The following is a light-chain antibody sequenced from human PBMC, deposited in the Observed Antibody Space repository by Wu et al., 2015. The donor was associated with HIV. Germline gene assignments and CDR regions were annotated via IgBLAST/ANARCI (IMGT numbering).Light chain of an antibody. Sequence: EVAMTQSPVTLSLSPGERATLSCRASQNINSNLAWYQQKPGQAPRLLIYGASTRATGIPARFSGSESGTEFTLTISSLQSEDFAVYYCQQYSNWPPWTFGQGTRVEIK. J-gene: IGKJ1*01. CDR1: QNINSN. CDR2: GAS. CDR3: QQYSNWPPWT. V-gene: IGKV3-15*01.